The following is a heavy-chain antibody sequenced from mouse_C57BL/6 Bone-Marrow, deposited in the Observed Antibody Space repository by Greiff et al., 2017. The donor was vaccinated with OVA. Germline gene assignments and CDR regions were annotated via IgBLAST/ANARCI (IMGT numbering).Heavy chain of an antibody. J-gene: IGHJ3*01. Sequence: VQVVESGPGLVAPSQSLSITCTVSGFSLTSYGVDWVRQSPGKGLEWLGVIWGVGSTNYNSALKSRLSISKDNSKSQVFLKMNSLQTDDTAMYYCASDHGYRGRFAYWGQGTLVTVSA. V-gene: IGHV2-6*01. CDR2: IWGVGST. CDR3: ASDHGYRGRFAY. CDR1: GFSLTSYG. D-gene: IGHD1-2*01.